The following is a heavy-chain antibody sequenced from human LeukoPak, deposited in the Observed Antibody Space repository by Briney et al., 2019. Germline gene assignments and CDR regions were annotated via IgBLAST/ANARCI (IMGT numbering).Heavy chain of an antibody. D-gene: IGHD2-2*01. CDR3: ARGRPVAPHKPYYFDY. V-gene: IGHV4-59*01. Sequence: SETLSLTCTVSTDSITNYYWSWIRQPPGKGLEWIGYIYYTGTTNYNPSLKSRVTISIDTSRNQFSLKVRSVTAADTAVYYCARGRPVAPHKPYYFDYWGQGTLVTVSS. CDR1: TDSITNYY. CDR2: IYYTGTT. J-gene: IGHJ4*02.